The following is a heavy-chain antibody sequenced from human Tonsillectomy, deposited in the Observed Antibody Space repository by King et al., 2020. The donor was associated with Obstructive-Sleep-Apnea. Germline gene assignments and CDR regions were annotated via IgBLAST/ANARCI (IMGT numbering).Heavy chain of an antibody. CDR3: AKGRGYNYPNWYFDF. Sequence: VQLVESGGGLVQPGGSLRLSCAASGFTFSSYAMSWVRQAPGKGLEWVSTISGSGGNTYYADSVKGRFTISRDNSKNTLYLQMNILRAEDTAVYYCAKGRGYNYPNWYFDFWGRGTLVTVSS. CDR1: GFTFSSYA. V-gene: IGHV3-23*04. CDR2: ISGSGGNT. D-gene: IGHD5-18*01. J-gene: IGHJ2*01.